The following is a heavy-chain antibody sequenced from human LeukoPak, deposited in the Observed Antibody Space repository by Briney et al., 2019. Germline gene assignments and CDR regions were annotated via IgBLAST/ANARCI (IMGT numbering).Heavy chain of an antibody. D-gene: IGHD6-13*01. CDR3: TRDLTGTTWSENDY. Sequence: PGGSLRLSCVASVLSFRGSYMRWVRQAPGKGLEWVSVIYSGDRTYYADSVKGRFTISRDTSKNTLYLQMNNLRADDTAMYYCTRDLTGTTWSENDYWGQGTLVTISS. CDR2: IYSGDRT. V-gene: IGHV3-53*01. CDR1: VLSFRGSY. J-gene: IGHJ4*02.